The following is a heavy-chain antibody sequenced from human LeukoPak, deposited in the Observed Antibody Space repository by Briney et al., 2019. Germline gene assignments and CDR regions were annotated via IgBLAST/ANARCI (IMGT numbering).Heavy chain of an antibody. J-gene: IGHJ2*01. D-gene: IGHD5-12*01. CDR3: ARVRKYSGYYSWYFDL. Sequence: GGSLRLSCAASGFTFSSYEMNWVRQAPGKGLEWVSYISSSGSTIYYADSVKGRFTISRDNAKNSLYLQMNSLRAGDTAVYYCARVRKYSGYYSWYFDLWGRGTLVTVSS. CDR2: ISSSGSTI. V-gene: IGHV3-48*03. CDR1: GFTFSSYE.